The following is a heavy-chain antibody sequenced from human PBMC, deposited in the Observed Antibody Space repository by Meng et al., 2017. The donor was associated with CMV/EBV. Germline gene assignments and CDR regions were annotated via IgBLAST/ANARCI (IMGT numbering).Heavy chain of an antibody. V-gene: IGHV3-23*01. CDR1: GFTFSSYA. D-gene: IGHD3-22*01. CDR2: ISGSGGST. Sequence: GESLKISCAASGFTFSSYAMSWVRQAPGEGLEWVSAISGSGGSTYYADSVKGRFTISRDNSKNTLYLQMNSLRAEDTAVYYCAKIASDYYDSSGCFDYWGQGTLVTVSS. J-gene: IGHJ4*02. CDR3: AKIASDYYDSSGCFDY.